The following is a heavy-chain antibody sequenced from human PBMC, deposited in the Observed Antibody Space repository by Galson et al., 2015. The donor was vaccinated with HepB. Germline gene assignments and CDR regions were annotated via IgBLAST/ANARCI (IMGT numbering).Heavy chain of an antibody. CDR3: AKAAVGWERHNFYYFDY. CDR2: ISYDRNEE. V-gene: IGHV3-30*18. Sequence: SLRLSCAASGFNFNNYAMHWARQAPGKGLEWVAVISYDRNEELYADSVKGRFTISRDSSKKTVFLQMKSLRPEDTAVYYRAKAAVGWERHNFYYFDYWGHGTLVTVSS. D-gene: IGHD1-26*01. J-gene: IGHJ4*03. CDR1: GFNFNNYA.